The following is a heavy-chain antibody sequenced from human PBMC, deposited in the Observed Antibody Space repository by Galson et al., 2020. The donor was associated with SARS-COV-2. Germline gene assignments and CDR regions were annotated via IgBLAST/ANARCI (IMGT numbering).Heavy chain of an antibody. CDR3: AREGPDYTRSYFDY. D-gene: IGHD2-2*02. V-gene: IGHV3-30*04. Sequence: TGGSLRLSCVASGFTFSNFPMHWVRQAAGKGLEWVAIISHDGTTRYNTDSMKGRFTISRDNSKGTLYLQMNSLRDEDTAMYFCAREGPDYTRSYFDYWGLGTPVTVSS. J-gene: IGHJ4*02. CDR2: ISHDGTTR. CDR1: GFTFSNFP.